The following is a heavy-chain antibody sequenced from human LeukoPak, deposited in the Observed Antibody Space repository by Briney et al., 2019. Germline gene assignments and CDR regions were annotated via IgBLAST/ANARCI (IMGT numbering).Heavy chain of an antibody. CDR3: ARVVGATTVC. Sequence: GGSLRLSCAPSGFTFSSYSMNWVRQAPGKGLEWVSSISSSGSYIYYADSVKGRFTISRDNAKNSLYLQMNSLRAEDTAVYYCARVVGATTVCWGQGTLVTVSS. V-gene: IGHV3-21*01. D-gene: IGHD1-26*01. CDR2: ISSSGSYI. CDR1: GFTFSSYS. J-gene: IGHJ4*02.